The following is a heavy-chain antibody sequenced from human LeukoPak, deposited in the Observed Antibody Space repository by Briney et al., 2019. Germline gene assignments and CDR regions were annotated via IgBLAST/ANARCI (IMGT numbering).Heavy chain of an antibody. CDR1: GYTFTSYY. CDR2: INPSGGST. Sequence: ASVKVSCKASGYTFTSYYMHWVRQAPGQGLEWMGIINPSGGSTSYAQKFQGRVTMTRDTSTSTVYMELSSLRSEDTAVYYCARGDYYDSSPTPLFDYWGQGTLVTVSS. D-gene: IGHD3-22*01. CDR3: ARGDYYDSSPTPLFDY. J-gene: IGHJ4*02. V-gene: IGHV1-46*01.